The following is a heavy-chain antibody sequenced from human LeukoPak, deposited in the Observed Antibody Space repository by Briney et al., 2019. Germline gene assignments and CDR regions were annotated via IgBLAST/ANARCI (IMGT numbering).Heavy chain of an antibody. V-gene: IGHV4-39*01. CDR3: ARGAGDYALTTLDS. CDR1: GGSISSSSYY. J-gene: IGHJ4*02. CDR2: IFYSGSA. D-gene: IGHD4-17*01. Sequence: PSETLSLTCTVSGGSISSSSYYWGWIRQPPGKGLEWIGSIFYSGSAYYNPSLKSRVTISVDTSKNQFSPRMSSVTAADTAVYYRARGAGDYALTTLDSWGQGALVTVSS.